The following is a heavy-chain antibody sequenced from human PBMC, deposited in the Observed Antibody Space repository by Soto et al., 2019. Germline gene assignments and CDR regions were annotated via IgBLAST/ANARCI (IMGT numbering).Heavy chain of an antibody. D-gene: IGHD4-4*01. CDR1: GFTFTSYG. V-gene: IGHV3-30*03. CDR2: ILHDGSAE. J-gene: IGHJ6*02. CDR3: ARSRDGYSFYFYYGMEV. Sequence: GGSLRLSCAASGFTFTSYGMHWVRQAPGKGLEWMALILHDGSAEYYADSVKGRFTISRDNSKSTLYLQMNSLRAEDTAVYYCARSRDGYSFYFYYGMEVWGQGTTVTVSS.